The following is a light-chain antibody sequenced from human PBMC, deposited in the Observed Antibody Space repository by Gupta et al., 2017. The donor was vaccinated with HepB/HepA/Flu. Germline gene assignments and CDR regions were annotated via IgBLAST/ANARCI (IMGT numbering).Light chain of an antibody. V-gene: IGKV1-5*03. CDR1: QRISTL. CDR2: KAS. Sequence: DIQMTQSPSTLSASVGDRVTITCRAIQRISTLLNWYQQKPGKAPDLLIHKASSLESGVPSRFSGSGSETEFTLTIISLQPDDFATYYCQQYDSYSLTFGGGTKVEIK. CDR3: QQYDSYSLT. J-gene: IGKJ4*01.